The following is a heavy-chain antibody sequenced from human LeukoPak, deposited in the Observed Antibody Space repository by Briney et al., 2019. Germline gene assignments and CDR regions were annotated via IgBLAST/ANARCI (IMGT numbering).Heavy chain of an antibody. CDR2: INHSGST. CDR1: GGSFSGYY. V-gene: IGHV4-34*01. Sequence: PSETLSLTCAVSGGSFSGYYWSWIRQPPGKGLEWIGEINHSGSTNYNPSLKSRVTISVDTSKNQFSLKLSSVTAADTAVYYCARMGATHAFDIWGQGTMVTVSS. CDR3: ARMGATHAFDI. D-gene: IGHD1-26*01. J-gene: IGHJ3*02.